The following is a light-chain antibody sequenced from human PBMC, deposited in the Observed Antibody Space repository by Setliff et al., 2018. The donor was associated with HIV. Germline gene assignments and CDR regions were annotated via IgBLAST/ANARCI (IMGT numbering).Light chain of an antibody. J-gene: IGLJ1*01. Sequence: SYELTQPPSVSVSPGQTASITCSGHKLGDKYACWYQQKPGQSPVLVIYQDNKRPSGIPERFSGSNSGNTATLTISGTQAMDEADYYCQAWDSSTAWNVFGTGTKVT. CDR1: KLGDKY. CDR3: QAWDSSTAWNV. CDR2: QDN. V-gene: IGLV3-1*01.